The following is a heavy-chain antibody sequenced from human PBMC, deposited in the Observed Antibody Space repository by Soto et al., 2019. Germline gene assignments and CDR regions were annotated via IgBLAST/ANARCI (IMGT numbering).Heavy chain of an antibody. CDR1: GFTFSDYF. Sequence: QVQLVESGGGLVKPGGSLRLSCAASGFTFSDYFMSWIRQAPGKGLEWVSYISGSGSHTKYADSVKCRFTISRDNAKNSLYLPMNSLRAEDTAVYYCARDGWRSYGMDVWGKGTTVTVSS. CDR2: ISGSGSHT. CDR3: ARDGWRSYGMDV. D-gene: IGHD3-3*01. V-gene: IGHV3-11*05. J-gene: IGHJ6*04.